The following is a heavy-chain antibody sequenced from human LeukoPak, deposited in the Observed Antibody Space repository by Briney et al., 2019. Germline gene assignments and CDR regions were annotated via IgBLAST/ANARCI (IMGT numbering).Heavy chain of an antibody. CDR1: GFTFRSYA. Sequence: GGSLRLSCAASGFTFRSYAIHWVRQAPGKGLEWVAVISYDGTNKYYADSVKGRFTISRDNSKNMLYLQMNNLRAEDTAVYYCAREPGYYFDYWGQGTLVTVSS. D-gene: IGHD3-9*01. J-gene: IGHJ4*02. CDR3: AREPGYYFDY. V-gene: IGHV3-30*04. CDR2: ISYDGTNK.